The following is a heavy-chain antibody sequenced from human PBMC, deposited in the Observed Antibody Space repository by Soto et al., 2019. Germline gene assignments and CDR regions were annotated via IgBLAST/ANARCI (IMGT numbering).Heavy chain of an antibody. Sequence: QVQLVQSGAEVKKPGASVKVSCKASGYTFTSYGISWMRQAPGQGLEWLGWISAYNGNTNYAQNLQGRVTMTTDTSTSTAYMELRSLRADDTAVYYCARSGIQLWFSNDSSGWYLEWFDPWGQGTLVTVSS. CDR3: ARSGIQLWFSNDSSGWYLEWFDP. V-gene: IGHV1-18*01. CDR1: GYTFTSYG. D-gene: IGHD6-19*01. CDR2: ISAYNGNT. J-gene: IGHJ5*02.